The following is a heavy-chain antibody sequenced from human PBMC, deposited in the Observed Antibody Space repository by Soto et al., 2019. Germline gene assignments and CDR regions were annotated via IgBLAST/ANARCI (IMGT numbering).Heavy chain of an antibody. D-gene: IGHD6-19*01. Sequence: EVQLVESGGGLVQPGGSLRLSCAASGLTFSSYWMHWVRQAPGKGLVWVSRISTDGSVTTYADSVKGRFTISRDNAKNTLYLQMNSLRTEATAGYYCARATYSSGWWGFEYWGQGTLVTVSS. CDR1: GLTFSSYW. CDR3: ARATYSSGWWGFEY. J-gene: IGHJ4*02. CDR2: ISTDGSVT. V-gene: IGHV3-74*01.